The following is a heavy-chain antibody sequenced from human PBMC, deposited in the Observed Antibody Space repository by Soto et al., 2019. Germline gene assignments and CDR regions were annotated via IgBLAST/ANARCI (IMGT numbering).Heavy chain of an antibody. CDR1: GGSFSGYY. CDR2: INHSGST. V-gene: IGHV4-34*01. CDR3: ARGGDYGSGSYHDY. Sequence: SETLSLTXAVYGGSFSGYYWSWIRQPPGKGLEWIGEINHSGSTNYNPSLKSRVTISVDTSKNQFSLKLSSVTAADTAVYYCARGGDYGSGSYHDYWGQGTLVTVSS. J-gene: IGHJ4*02. D-gene: IGHD3-10*01.